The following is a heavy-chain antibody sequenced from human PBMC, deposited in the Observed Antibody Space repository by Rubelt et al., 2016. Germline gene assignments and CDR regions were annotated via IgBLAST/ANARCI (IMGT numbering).Heavy chain of an antibody. CDR1: GGTFSSYA. J-gene: IGHJ3*02. CDR2: IIPIFGTE. D-gene: IGHD6-13*01. Sequence: QVQLVQSGAEVKKPGSSVKVSCKASGGTFSSYAISWVRQAPGQGLEWMGGIIPIFGTENYAPKFHARVTMTADESTSAAYIDLSSRRSDDTAGYYWARGGAAAGDDNDAVDIGCQGTMVTVSS. V-gene: IGHV1-69*01. CDR3: ARGGAAAGDDNDAVDI.